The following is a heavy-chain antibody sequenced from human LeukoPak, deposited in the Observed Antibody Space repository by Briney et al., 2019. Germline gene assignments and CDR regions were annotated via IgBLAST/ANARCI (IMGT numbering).Heavy chain of an antibody. CDR2: IWYDGSNK. D-gene: IGHD5-12*01. Sequence: GGSLKLSCAASGFTFSSYGMHWVRQAPGRGLEWVAVIWYDGSNKYYADSVKGRFTISRDNSKNTLYLQMNSLRAEDTAVYYCARDRDGYDWSDLYGMDVWGQGTTVTVSS. CDR1: GFTFSSYG. J-gene: IGHJ6*02. V-gene: IGHV3-33*01. CDR3: ARDRDGYDWSDLYGMDV.